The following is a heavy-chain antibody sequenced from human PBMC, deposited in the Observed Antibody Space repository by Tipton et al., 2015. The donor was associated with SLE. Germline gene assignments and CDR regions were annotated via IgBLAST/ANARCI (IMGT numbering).Heavy chain of an antibody. V-gene: IGHV4-59*11. D-gene: IGHD4-17*01. CDR2: GYHSGNP. Sequence: TLSLTCTVSGDSMSRRYWTWIRQPPGKGLEWIGYGYHSGNPTYNPSLKSRVTISVDPSKNQFSLRLISVTAADTAVYYCAREDPTVDAFNIWGQGTMVTVSA. CDR1: GDSMSRRY. CDR3: AREDPTVDAFNI. J-gene: IGHJ3*02.